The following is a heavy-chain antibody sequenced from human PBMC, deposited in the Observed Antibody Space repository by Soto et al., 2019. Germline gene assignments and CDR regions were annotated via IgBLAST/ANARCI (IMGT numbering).Heavy chain of an antibody. J-gene: IGHJ4*02. CDR3: ARDLSDPVGATPY. D-gene: IGHD1-26*01. Sequence: SETLSLTCAVSGGSISSSNWWSWVRQPPGKGLEWIGEIYHSGSTNYNPSLKSRVTISVDKSKNQFSLKLSSVTAADTAVYYWARDLSDPVGATPYWGQGTLVTVSS. CDR2: IYHSGST. V-gene: IGHV4-4*02. CDR1: GGSISSSNW.